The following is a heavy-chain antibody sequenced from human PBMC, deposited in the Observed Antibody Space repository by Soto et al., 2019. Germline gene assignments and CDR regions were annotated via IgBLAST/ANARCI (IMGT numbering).Heavy chain of an antibody. Sequence: QVQLQQWGAGLLKPSETLSLTCAVYGGSFSGYYWSWIRQPPGKGLEWIGEINHSGSTNYNPSLKSRVTLSVDTSKNQFSLKLSSVTAADTAVYYCARGLTMVRGVAAPNYWGQGTLVTVSS. D-gene: IGHD3-10*01. CDR3: ARGLTMVRGVAAPNY. J-gene: IGHJ4*02. CDR2: INHSGST. CDR1: GGSFSGYY. V-gene: IGHV4-34*01.